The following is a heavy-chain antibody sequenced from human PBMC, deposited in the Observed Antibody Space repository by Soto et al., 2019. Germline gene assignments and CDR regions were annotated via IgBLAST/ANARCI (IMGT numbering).Heavy chain of an antibody. V-gene: IGHV4-39*01. CDR2: VSYSGTS. D-gene: IGHD2-8*01. CDR1: GDSITSSDYY. CDR3: VRLMYV. J-gene: IGHJ4*02. Sequence: LQLQESGPGLVKPSETLSLTCTVSGDSITSSDYYWGWIRQPPGKGLAWIGSVSYSGTSYYNPSLKSRITISVNTSKNLFSLKLSSVTAADTAVYHYVRLMYVWGQGTLVTVSS.